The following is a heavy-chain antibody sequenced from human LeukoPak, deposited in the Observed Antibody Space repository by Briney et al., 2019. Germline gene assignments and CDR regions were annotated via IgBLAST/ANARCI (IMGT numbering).Heavy chain of an antibody. CDR2: ISGSGGST. J-gene: IGHJ6*02. D-gene: IGHD5-18*01. CDR3: DTAMVDYYYGMDV. CDR1: GFTFSSYA. Sequence: PGGSLRLSCAASGFTFSSYAMSWVRQAPGKGLEWVSAISGSGGSTYYADSVKGRFTISRDNSKNTLYLQMNSLRAEDTAVYYCDTAMVDYYYGMDVWGQGTTVTVSS. V-gene: IGHV3-23*01.